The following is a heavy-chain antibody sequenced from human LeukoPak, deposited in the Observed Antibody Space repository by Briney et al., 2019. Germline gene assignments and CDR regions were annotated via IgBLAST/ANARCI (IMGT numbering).Heavy chain of an antibody. CDR1: GFTFSSYG. Sequence: GGSLRLSCAAPGFTFSSYGMHWVRQAPGKGLEWVAVISYDGSNKYYADSVKGRFTISRDNSKNTLYLQMNSLRAEDTAVYYCAKESTASGWRHDAFDIWGQGTMVTVSS. D-gene: IGHD6-19*01. V-gene: IGHV3-30*18. CDR3: AKESTASGWRHDAFDI. J-gene: IGHJ3*02. CDR2: ISYDGSNK.